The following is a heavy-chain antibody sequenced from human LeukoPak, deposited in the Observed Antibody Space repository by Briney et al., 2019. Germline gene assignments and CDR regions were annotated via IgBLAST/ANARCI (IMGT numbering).Heavy chain of an antibody. CDR1: GFTFSSNS. J-gene: IGHJ4*02. V-gene: IGHV3-48*04. CDR2: ISSGSGTI. Sequence: GGSLRLSCAASGFTFSSNSMNWVRQAPGKGLEWVSYISSGSGTIYYADSVKGRFTISRDNAKNSLYLQMNSLRAEDTALYYCARGAEVQLWSYYFDYWGQGTLVTVSS. D-gene: IGHD5-18*01. CDR3: ARGAEVQLWSYYFDY.